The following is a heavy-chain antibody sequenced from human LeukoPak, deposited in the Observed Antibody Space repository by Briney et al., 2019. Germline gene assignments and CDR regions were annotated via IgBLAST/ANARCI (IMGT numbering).Heavy chain of an antibody. CDR1: GFTFSSYG. J-gene: IGHJ4*02. Sequence: GGSLRLSCAASGFTFSSYGIHWVRQAPGKGLEWVAVISYDGSNKYYADSVKGRFTISRDNSKNTLYLQMNSLRAEDTAVYYCARDLYCSSTSCSGFDYWGQGTLVTVSS. CDR2: ISYDGSNK. V-gene: IGHV3-30*03. D-gene: IGHD2-2*01. CDR3: ARDLYCSSTSCSGFDY.